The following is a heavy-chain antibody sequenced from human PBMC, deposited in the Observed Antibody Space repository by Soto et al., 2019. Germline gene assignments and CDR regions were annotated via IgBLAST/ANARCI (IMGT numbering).Heavy chain of an antibody. V-gene: IGHV1-46*01. CDR1: GYTFINYY. D-gene: IGHD6-13*01. Sequence: QVQLVQSGAEVKKPGASVKLSCKASGYTFINYYIHWVRQATGQGLEWLAIFNPTSGSTNYAQKFQGRGTLTMDTSTRTVYMELSSLRFDDTAVYYCARDLAAGDYWGQGTLVTVSS. J-gene: IGHJ4*02. CDR2: FNPTSGST. CDR3: ARDLAAGDY.